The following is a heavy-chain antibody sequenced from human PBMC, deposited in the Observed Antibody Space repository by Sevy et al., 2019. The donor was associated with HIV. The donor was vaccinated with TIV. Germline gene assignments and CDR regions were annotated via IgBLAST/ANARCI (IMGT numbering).Heavy chain of an antibody. D-gene: IGHD3-16*01. J-gene: IGHJ6*02. CDR2: ITSSSSFI. V-gene: IGHV3-21*01. CDR3: ARPTSGLSEYEPLDDARFYGMDV. Sequence: GGSLRLSCAASGFTFRSYSMNWVRQAPGRGLEWVSSITSSSSFIFYAHEVKGRLTISSDNAKNSLFLQMNSLIAEDTAVYYCARPTSGLSEYEPLDDARFYGMDVWGQGTTVTVSS. CDR1: GFTFRSYS.